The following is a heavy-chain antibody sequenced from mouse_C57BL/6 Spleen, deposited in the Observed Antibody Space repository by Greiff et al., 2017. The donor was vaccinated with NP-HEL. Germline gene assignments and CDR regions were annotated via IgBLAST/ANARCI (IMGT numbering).Heavy chain of an antibody. CDR3: TRRVATVVVSDY. Sequence: VQVVESGAELVRPGASVTLSCKASGYTFTDYEMHWVKQTPVHGLEWIGAIDPETGGTAYNQKFKGKAILTADKSTSTAYMELRSLTSEDAAVYYCTRRVATVVVSDYWGQGTTLTVSS. CDR1: GYTFTDYE. CDR2: IDPETGGT. V-gene: IGHV1-15*01. J-gene: IGHJ2*01. D-gene: IGHD1-1*01.